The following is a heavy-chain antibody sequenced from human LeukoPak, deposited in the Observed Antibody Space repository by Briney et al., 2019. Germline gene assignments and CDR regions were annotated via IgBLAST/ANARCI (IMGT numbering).Heavy chain of an antibody. V-gene: IGHV4-61*02. J-gene: IGHJ3*02. CDR1: GGSISSGSYY. Sequence: SQTLSLTCTVSGGSISSGSYYWSWIRQPAGKGLEYIGRIYTSGSTSYNPSLKSRVTISVDTSKNQFSLKLSSVTAADTAVYYCARVISGAFDIWGQGTMVTVSS. D-gene: IGHD3-16*02. CDR2: IYTSGST. CDR3: ARVISGAFDI.